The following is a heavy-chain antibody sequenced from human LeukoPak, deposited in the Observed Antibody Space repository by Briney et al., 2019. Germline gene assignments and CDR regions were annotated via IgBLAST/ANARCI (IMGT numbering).Heavy chain of an antibody. D-gene: IGHD1-26*01. V-gene: IGHV3-7*01. CDR1: GFTFSSYW. J-gene: IGHJ4*02. Sequence: GGSLRLSCAASGFTFSSYWMSWVRQAPGKGLEWVANIKQDGSEKYYVGSVKGRFTISRDNAKNSLYLQMNSLRAEDTAVNYCARVRWELDFDYWGQGTLVTVSS. CDR2: IKQDGSEK. CDR3: ARVRWELDFDY.